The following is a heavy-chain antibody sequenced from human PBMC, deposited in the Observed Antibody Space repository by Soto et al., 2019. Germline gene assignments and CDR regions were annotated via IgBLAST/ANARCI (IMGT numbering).Heavy chain of an antibody. CDR2: IYPGDSDT. J-gene: IGHJ6*02. Sequence: GESLNISCKGSGYSFTSYWIGWVRQMPGKGLEWMGIIYPGDSDTRYSPSFQGQVTISADKSISTAYLQWSSLKASDTAMYYCARDSSSPYYYYGMDVWGQGTTVTVYS. V-gene: IGHV5-51*01. CDR1: GYSFTSYW. D-gene: IGHD6-6*01. CDR3: ARDSSSPYYYYGMDV.